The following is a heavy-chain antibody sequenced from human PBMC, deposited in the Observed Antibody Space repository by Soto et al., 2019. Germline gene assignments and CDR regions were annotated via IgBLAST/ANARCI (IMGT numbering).Heavy chain of an antibody. J-gene: IGHJ4*02. D-gene: IGHD1-26*01. CDR2: IIPIFGTA. CDR3: AAHNSVVGATPMNY. CDR1: GGTFSSYA. Sequence: QVQLVQSGAEVKKPGSSVKVSCKASGGTFSSYAISWVRQAPGQGLEWMGGIIPIFGTANYAQKFQGRVTITADKSTSTAYMELSSLRSDDTAVYYCAAHNSVVGATPMNYWGQGTLVTVSS. V-gene: IGHV1-69*06.